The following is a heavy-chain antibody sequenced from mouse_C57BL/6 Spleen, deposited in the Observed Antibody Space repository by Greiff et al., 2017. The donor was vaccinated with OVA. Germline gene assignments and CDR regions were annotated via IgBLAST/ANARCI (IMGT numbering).Heavy chain of an antibody. D-gene: IGHD1-1*01. CDR2: INPNNGGT. CDR1: GYTFTDYY. CDR3: ARRGSSPLYAMDY. Sequence: VQLQQSGPELVKPGASVKISCKASGYTFTDYYMNWVKQSHGKSLEWIGDINPNNGGTSYNQKFKGKATLTVDKSSSTAYMELRSLTSEDSAVYYCARRGSSPLYAMDYWGQGTSVTVSS. J-gene: IGHJ4*01. V-gene: IGHV1-26*01.